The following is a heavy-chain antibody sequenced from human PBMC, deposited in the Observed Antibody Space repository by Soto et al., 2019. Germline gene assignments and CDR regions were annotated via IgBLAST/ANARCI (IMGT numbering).Heavy chain of an antibody. J-gene: IGHJ4*02. V-gene: IGHV3-23*01. D-gene: IGHD1-26*01. CDR1: GFTFSSYG. CDR3: AKARTDQSGTYFPFDY. Sequence: EVQLLESGGGFVQPGGSLRLSCAASGFTFSSYGMSWVRQAPGKGLEWVSSINNSGSRTYHADSVTGRFTISRDNSKNTLYLQMNSLRAEDTAVYYCAKARTDQSGTYFPFDYWGQGTLVTVSS. CDR2: INNSGSRT.